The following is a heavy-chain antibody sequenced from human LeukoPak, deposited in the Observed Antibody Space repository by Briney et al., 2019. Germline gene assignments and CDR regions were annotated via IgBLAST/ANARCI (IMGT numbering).Heavy chain of an antibody. Sequence: PSETLSLTCTVSGGSISSYYWSWIRQPPGKGLEWIGYIYYSGSTNYNPSLKSRVTISVDTSKNQFSLKLSSVTAADTAVYYCARGRSSGWSSRDLDYWGQGTLVTVSS. D-gene: IGHD6-13*01. CDR2: IYYSGST. CDR1: GGSISSYY. V-gene: IGHV4-59*12. CDR3: ARGRSSGWSSRDLDY. J-gene: IGHJ4*02.